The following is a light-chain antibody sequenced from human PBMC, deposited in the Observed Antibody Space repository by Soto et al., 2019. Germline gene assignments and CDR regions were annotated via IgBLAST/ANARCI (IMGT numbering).Light chain of an antibody. V-gene: IGLV8-61*01. J-gene: IGLJ1*01. CDR3: MLSRGGGQYV. CDR2: RTN. Sequence: QAVVTQEPSFSVSPGGTVTLTCGLSSCSVSTSSYPSWYQQTPGQAPRTLMYRTNTRSSGVPDRFSGSVLGNKAALTLTGAQTDYESDYYCMLSRGGGQYVFGTGTRSPS. CDR1: SCSVSTSSY.